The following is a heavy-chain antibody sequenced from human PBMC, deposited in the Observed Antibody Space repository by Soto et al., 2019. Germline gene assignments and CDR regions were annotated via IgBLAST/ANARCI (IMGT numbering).Heavy chain of an antibody. V-gene: IGHV4-39*01. Sequence: QLQLQESGPGLVKPSETLSLTCTVSGGSISSSSYYWGWIRQPPGKGLEWIGSIYYSGSTYYNPSLKSRVTISVDTSKNQFSLKLSSVTAADTAVYYCARPFWSGYDAFDIWGQGTMVTVSS. CDR1: GGSISSSSYY. J-gene: IGHJ3*02. CDR2: IYYSGST. CDR3: ARPFWSGYDAFDI. D-gene: IGHD3-3*01.